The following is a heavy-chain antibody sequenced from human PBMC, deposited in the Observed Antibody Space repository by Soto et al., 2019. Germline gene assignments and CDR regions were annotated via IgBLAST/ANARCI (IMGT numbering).Heavy chain of an antibody. D-gene: IGHD6-19*01. CDR1: GYTITSYA. J-gene: IGHJ5*02. Sequence: ASEKVSCKASGYTITSYAMHWVRQPPGQRLEWMGWINTGNGNTKYSQKFQGRVTITRDTSASTAYMELSSLRSEDTAVYYCAIVCYSSAWYEIYTVSWGQGLLVT. CDR2: INTGNGNT. V-gene: IGHV1-3*04. CDR3: AIVCYSSAWYEIYTVS.